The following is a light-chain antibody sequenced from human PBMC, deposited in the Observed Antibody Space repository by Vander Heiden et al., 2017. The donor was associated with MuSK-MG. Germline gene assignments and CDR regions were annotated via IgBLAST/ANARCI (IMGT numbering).Light chain of an antibody. Sequence: SYELTQPPSVSVSPGQTASIPCSGDKLGDKYAYWYQQKPGQSPVLVIYQDNKRPSGIPERFSGSNSGNTATLTISGTQAMDEDDYYCQAWDSSTGVFGPGTKVTVL. V-gene: IGLV3-1*01. CDR3: QAWDSSTGV. CDR2: QDN. J-gene: IGLJ1*01. CDR1: KLGDKY.